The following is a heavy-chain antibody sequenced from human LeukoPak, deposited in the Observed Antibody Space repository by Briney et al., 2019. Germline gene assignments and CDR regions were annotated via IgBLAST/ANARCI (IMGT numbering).Heavy chain of an antibody. V-gene: IGHV1-3*03. CDR3: ARGQYCSGGSCYGEYNWFDP. Sequence: ASVKVSCKASGYTFTSYAMHWVRQAPGQGLEWMGWINAVNGNTKYSQEFQGRVTMTRNTSISTAYMELSSLRSEDTAVYYCARGQYCSGGSCYGEYNWFDPWGQGTLVTVSS. CDR1: GYTFTSYA. CDR2: INAVNGNT. J-gene: IGHJ5*02. D-gene: IGHD2-15*01.